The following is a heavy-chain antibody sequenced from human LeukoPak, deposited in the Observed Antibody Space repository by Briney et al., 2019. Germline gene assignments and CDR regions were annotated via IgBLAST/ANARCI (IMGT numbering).Heavy chain of an antibody. V-gene: IGHV3-74*01. CDR2: INSDGSST. Sequence: GGSLRLSCAASGFTFSSYWMHWVRQAPGKGLMWVSRINSDGSSTSYADSVKGRFTISRDNAKNTLYLQMNSLRAEDTAVYYCARSAWVDYFDYWGQGTLVTVSS. CDR3: ARSAWVDYFDY. J-gene: IGHJ4*02. D-gene: IGHD2-15*01. CDR1: GFTFSSYW.